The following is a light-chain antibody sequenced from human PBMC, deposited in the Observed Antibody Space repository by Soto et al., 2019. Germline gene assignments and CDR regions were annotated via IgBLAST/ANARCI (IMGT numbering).Light chain of an antibody. CDR2: DVS. CDR1: DSDVAVYKY. V-gene: IGLV2-11*01. CDR3: CSSAGGYTRV. Sequence: QSALTQPRSVSGSPGQSVTISCTGTDSDVAVYKYVSWYQQHPGRAPKLLIFDVSKRPSGVPDRFSGSKSDNTASLTISGLQAEDEADYYCCSSAGGYTRVFGGGTKVTVL. J-gene: IGLJ3*02.